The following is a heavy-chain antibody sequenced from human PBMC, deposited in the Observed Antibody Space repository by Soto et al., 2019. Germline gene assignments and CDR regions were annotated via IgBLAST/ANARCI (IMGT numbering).Heavy chain of an antibody. D-gene: IGHD2-2*01. J-gene: IGHJ4*02. CDR2: IDWDDRK. Sequence: SGPTLVNPTQTLTLTCTFSGFSLNTGGVCVTWIRQPPGKALEWLALIDWDDRKYFSASLKTRVTISKDTSRNQVVLTMTNLGPVDTATYYCARVGSGSNCYDSLSFEYWGQGTPVTVSS. CDR1: GFSLNTGGVC. V-gene: IGHV2-70*01. CDR3: ARVGSGSNCYDSLSFEY.